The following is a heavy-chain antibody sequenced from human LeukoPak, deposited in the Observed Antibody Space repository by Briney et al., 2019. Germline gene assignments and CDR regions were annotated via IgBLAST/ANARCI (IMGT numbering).Heavy chain of an antibody. Sequence: GGSLRLSCAVSGFSVSNNYMNWVRQAPGKGLEWVSVIFSGGNTYSADSVKGRFSISRDTSKNTVYLQINNLRAEDTAVYYCAGRYYGDSSLDWGQGTLVTVSS. J-gene: IGHJ4*02. D-gene: IGHD4-17*01. CDR2: IFSGGNT. CDR3: AGRYYGDSSLD. V-gene: IGHV3-66*04. CDR1: GFSVSNNY.